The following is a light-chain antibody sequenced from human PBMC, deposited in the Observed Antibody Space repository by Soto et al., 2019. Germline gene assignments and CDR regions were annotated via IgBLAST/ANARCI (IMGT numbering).Light chain of an antibody. V-gene: IGKV3-11*01. J-gene: IGKJ5*01. Sequence: EIVLTPSSGTLALAPGGRATLSCRASQSVSSYLAWYQQKPGQAPRLLIYDASNRATGIPARFSGSGSGTDFTLTISSLEPEDFAVYYCQQRSNWPLSFGQGTRLE. CDR1: QSVSSY. CDR2: DAS. CDR3: QQRSNWPLS.